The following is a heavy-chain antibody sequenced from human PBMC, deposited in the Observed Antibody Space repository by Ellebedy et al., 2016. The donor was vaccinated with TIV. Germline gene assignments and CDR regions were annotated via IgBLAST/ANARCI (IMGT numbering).Heavy chain of an antibody. Sequence: PGGSLRLSCAASGFTFSNYWMNWVRQAPGKGLVWISRIDSDGITTNYADSVKSRFTMSRDNAKNTLYLQMDSLRAEDTAVYYCARGGIQVWGQGTLVIVSA. V-gene: IGHV3-74*01. D-gene: IGHD5-18*01. CDR2: IDSDGITT. J-gene: IGHJ4*02. CDR1: GFTFSNYW. CDR3: ARGGIQV.